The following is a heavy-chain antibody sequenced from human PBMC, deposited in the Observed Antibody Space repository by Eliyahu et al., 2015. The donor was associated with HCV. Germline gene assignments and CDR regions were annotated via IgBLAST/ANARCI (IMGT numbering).Heavy chain of an antibody. V-gene: IGHV3-13*04. CDR1: GFSVSNYD. CDR2: IGRAGDT. J-gene: IGHJ3*01. CDR3: TRGGLGMPRLAFDV. D-gene: IGHD7-27*01. Sequence: EVQLVESGGGLVQXGXXLRLSCAASGFSVSNYDMHWVRQTPGEGLEWVSVIGRAGDTYSADSVKGRLSVSRENGRNSVYLQMTSLRVGDTAVYYCTRGGLGMPRLAFDVWGQGTVVTVSS.